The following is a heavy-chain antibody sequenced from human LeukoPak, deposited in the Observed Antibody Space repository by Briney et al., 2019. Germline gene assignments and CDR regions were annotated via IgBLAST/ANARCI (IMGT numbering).Heavy chain of an antibody. Sequence: SETLSLTCTVSCGSISSYYWSWIRQPAGKGLEWIGRIYTSGSTNYNPSLKSRVTMSVDTSKNQFSLRLSSVTAADTAVYYCARETGVELRFLEWLYYMDVWGKGTTVTVSS. CDR1: CGSISSYY. CDR3: ARETGVELRFLEWLYYMDV. D-gene: IGHD3-3*01. CDR2: IYTSGST. J-gene: IGHJ6*03. V-gene: IGHV4-4*07.